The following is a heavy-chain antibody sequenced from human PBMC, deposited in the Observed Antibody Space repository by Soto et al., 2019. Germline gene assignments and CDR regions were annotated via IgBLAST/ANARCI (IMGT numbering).Heavy chain of an antibody. CDR1: GFTFSSYA. J-gene: IGHJ3*02. CDR3: AKDTYYDILTGFPAVAFDI. D-gene: IGHD3-9*01. CDR2: ISGSGGST. Sequence: GGSLRLSCAASGFTFSSYAMSWVRQAPGKGLEWVSAISGSGGSTYYADSVKGRFTISRDNSKNTPYLQMNSLRAEDTAVYYCAKDTYYDILTGFPAVAFDIWGQGTMVTVSS. V-gene: IGHV3-23*01.